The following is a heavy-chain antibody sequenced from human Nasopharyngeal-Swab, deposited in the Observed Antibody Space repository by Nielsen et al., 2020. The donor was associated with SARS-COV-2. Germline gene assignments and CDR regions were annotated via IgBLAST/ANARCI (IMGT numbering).Heavy chain of an antibody. CDR2: IDPSDSYT. J-gene: IGHJ6*02. CDR1: GYSFTSYW. V-gene: IGHV5-10-1*01. CDR3: AASRGPGSYYYGSGGQSMDV. Sequence: GGSLTLSCKGSGYSFTSYWISWVRQMPGKGLEWMGRIDPSDSYTNYSPSFQGHVTISADKSLSTAYLQWSSLKASDTAMYYCAASRGPGSYYYGSGGQSMDVWGQGTTVTVSS. D-gene: IGHD3-10*01.